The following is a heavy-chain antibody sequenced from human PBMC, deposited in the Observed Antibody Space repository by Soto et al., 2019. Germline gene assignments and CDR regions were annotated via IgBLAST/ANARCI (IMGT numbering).Heavy chain of an antibody. Sequence: ASVKVSCKASEYTFTSYTMHWVREAPGQRLEWMGWINGGNGNTKYSQKFQGRVTITRDTSASTAYMELSSLRSDDTAVYYCARELQGLYYFDYWGQGTLVTVSS. V-gene: IGHV1-3*01. D-gene: IGHD4-4*01. CDR3: ARELQGLYYFDY. CDR1: EYTFTSYT. CDR2: INGGNGNT. J-gene: IGHJ4*02.